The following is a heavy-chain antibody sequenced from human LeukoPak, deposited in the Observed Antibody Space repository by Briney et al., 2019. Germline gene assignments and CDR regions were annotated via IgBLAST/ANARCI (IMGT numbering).Heavy chain of an antibody. CDR3: ARHVDTATGLLNPFDL. D-gene: IGHD5-18*01. CDR2: IYYSGST. Sequence: PSETLSLTCTVSGGSISSYYWSWIRQPPGKGLEWIGYIYYSGSTNYNPSLKSRVTISVDTSKNQFSLKLSSVTAADTAVYYCARHVDTATGLLNPFDLWGRGTLVTVSS. CDR1: GGSISSYY. V-gene: IGHV4-59*08. J-gene: IGHJ2*01.